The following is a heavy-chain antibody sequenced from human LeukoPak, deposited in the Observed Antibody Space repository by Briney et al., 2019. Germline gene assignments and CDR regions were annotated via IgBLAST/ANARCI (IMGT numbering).Heavy chain of an antibody. V-gene: IGHV3-30-3*01. CDR1: GFTFSSYA. CDR3: ARDGETYRQLYYFDY. D-gene: IGHD3-3*01. Sequence: PGGSLRLSCAASGFTFSSYAMHWVRQAPGKGLEWVAVISYDGSNKYYADSVKGRFTISRDNSKNTLYLQMNSPRAEDTAVYYCARDGETYRQLYYFDYWGQGTLVTVSS. CDR2: ISYDGSNK. J-gene: IGHJ4*02.